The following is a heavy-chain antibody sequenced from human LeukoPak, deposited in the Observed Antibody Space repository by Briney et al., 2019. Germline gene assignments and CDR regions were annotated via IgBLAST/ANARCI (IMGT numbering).Heavy chain of an antibody. D-gene: IGHD3-16*01. CDR2: INPSGGRT. V-gene: IGHV1-46*01. CDR3: ARVGRYDYVWGSPAYYFDY. J-gene: IGHJ4*02. CDR1: GYTFTSYY. Sequence: ASVKVSCKASGYTFTSYYMHWVRQGPGQGLEWMGIINPSGGRTNYAQKFQGRVTMTRDMSTSTVYMELSSLRSEDTAVYYCARVGRYDYVWGSPAYYFDYWGQGTLVTVSS.